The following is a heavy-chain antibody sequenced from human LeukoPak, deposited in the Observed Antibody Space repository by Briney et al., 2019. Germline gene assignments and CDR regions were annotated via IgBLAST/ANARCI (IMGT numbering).Heavy chain of an antibody. D-gene: IGHD2-2*01. J-gene: IGHJ4*02. Sequence: ASVKVSCKAPGYTFTGYYMHWVRQAPGQGLEWMGWINPNSGGTNYAQKFQGRVTMTRDTSMSTAYMELSRLRSDDTAVYYCARPDDGTSIPDYWGQGTLVTVSS. V-gene: IGHV1-2*02. CDR3: ARPDDGTSIPDY. CDR1: GYTFTGYY. CDR2: INPNSGGT.